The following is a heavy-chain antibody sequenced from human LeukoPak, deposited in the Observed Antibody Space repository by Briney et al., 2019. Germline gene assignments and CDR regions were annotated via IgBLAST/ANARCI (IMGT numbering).Heavy chain of an antibody. Sequence: GGSLRLSCAASGFTFSTYNMNWVRQAPGKGLEWVSSITSSSSYIYYADSVKGRFTISRDNSKNTLYLQMNSLRPEDTAVYYCAKVNRRGYSYGLSYSYKDVWGKGTTVTISS. V-gene: IGHV3-21*01. CDR1: GFTFSTYN. J-gene: IGHJ6*03. CDR3: AKVNRRGYSYGLSYSYKDV. CDR2: ITSSSSYI. D-gene: IGHD5-18*01.